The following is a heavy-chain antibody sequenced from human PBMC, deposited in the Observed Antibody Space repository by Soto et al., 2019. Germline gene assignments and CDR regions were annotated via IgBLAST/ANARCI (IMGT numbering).Heavy chain of an antibody. CDR2: IKQGGNEK. D-gene: IGHD3-16*01. J-gene: IGHJ6*02. Sequence: GGSLRLSCAASGFSFSTYLMSRVRQAPGKGLEWVANIKQGGNEKFYVDSVKGRFTISRDNDKKSLYLQMDSLRVEDTAVYYCVGALTYEVPYYYYGMDVWGQGTTVTVSS. CDR3: VGALTYEVPYYYYGMDV. CDR1: GFSFSTYL. V-gene: IGHV3-7*01.